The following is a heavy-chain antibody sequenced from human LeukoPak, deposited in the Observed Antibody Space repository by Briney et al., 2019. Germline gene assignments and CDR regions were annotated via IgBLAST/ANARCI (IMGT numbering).Heavy chain of an antibody. Sequence: PRPSRAASGFTFSSYAMSWVRQAPGKGLAWVSAISGSGASTYYADFVKGRFIISRDHSKNTLYLQMNSLRVEDTAVYYCARRGESTNYGDYRFDSWGQGTLVIVSS. CDR3: ARRGESTNYGDYRFDS. CDR1: GFTFSSYA. V-gene: IGHV3-23*01. CDR2: ISGSGAST. J-gene: IGHJ4*02. D-gene: IGHD4-17*01.